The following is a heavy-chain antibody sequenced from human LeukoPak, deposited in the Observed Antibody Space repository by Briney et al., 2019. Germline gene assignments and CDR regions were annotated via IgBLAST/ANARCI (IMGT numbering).Heavy chain of an antibody. D-gene: IGHD3-22*01. CDR1: GFTVSRNY. CDR3: AGTIVGKWAIDY. V-gene: IGHV3-53*01. Sequence: GGSLRLSCAASGFTVSRNYMTWVRQAPGKGLEWVSVVYSGGSTYYADSVKGRFTISRDNSKNTLYLQMNSLRAEDTAVYYCAGTIVGKWAIDYWGQGTLVTVSS. CDR2: VYSGGST. J-gene: IGHJ4*02.